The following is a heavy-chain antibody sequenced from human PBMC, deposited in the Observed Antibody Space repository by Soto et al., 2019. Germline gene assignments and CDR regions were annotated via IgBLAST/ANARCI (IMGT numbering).Heavy chain of an antibody. D-gene: IGHD6-13*01. CDR3: ARPPGGSSWQNYYYYYYMDV. J-gene: IGHJ6*03. Sequence: EVQLVESGGGLVQPGGSLRLSCAASGFTFSSYSMYWVRQAPGKGLEWVSYISSSSSTIYYADSVKGRFTISRDNAKNSLYLQMNSLRAEDTAVYYCARPPGGSSWQNYYYYYYMDVWGKGTTVTVSS. V-gene: IGHV3-48*01. CDR1: GFTFSSYS. CDR2: ISSSSSTI.